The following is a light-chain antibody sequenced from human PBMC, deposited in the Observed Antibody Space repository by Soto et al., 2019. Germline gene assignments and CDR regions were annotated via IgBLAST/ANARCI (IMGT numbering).Light chain of an antibody. V-gene: IGKV1-5*01. Sequence: DIQMTQAPSTLSPAVGDRVTITCRGSQSISSWVAWYQQKPVKAPKLLIYDASSLESGVPSRFSGSGSGTDFSLTISSLQPDDFATYYCQQYHSYYPWTFGQGTKVDIK. J-gene: IGKJ1*01. CDR1: QSISSW. CDR2: DAS. CDR3: QQYHSYYPWT.